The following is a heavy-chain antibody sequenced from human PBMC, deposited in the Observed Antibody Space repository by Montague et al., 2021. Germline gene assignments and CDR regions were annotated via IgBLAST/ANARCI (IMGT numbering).Heavy chain of an antibody. V-gene: IGHV3-7*05. CDR2: IKQDGGAK. CDR3: ARDPGYCSSADCKGDDFDI. J-gene: IGHJ3*02. Sequence: SLRLSCAASGFTFSNYWMTWVRQAPGKGLEWVANIKQDGGAKYYVDSVKGRFTISRDNAKNSLYLQMNSLRAEDTAVYYCARDPGYCSSADCKGDDFDIWGQGTMVTVSS. CDR1: GFTFSNYW. D-gene: IGHD2-2*01.